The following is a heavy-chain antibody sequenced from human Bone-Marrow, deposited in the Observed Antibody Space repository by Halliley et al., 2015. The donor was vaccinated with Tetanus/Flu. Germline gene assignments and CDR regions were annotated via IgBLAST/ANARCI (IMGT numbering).Heavy chain of an antibody. V-gene: IGHV5-51*01. CDR2: IDPNDSDP. J-gene: IGHJ6*02. Sequence: WVGIIDPNDSDPRYSQASQGRVTISGDPAIKTAYLQWRSLKASDTAMYYCARSASETGFYGLDVWGQGTTVIVSS. D-gene: IGHD2-15*01. CDR3: ARSASETGFYGLDV.